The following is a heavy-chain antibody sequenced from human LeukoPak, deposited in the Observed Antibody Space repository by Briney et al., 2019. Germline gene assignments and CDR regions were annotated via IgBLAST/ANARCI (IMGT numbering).Heavy chain of an antibody. Sequence: GGSLRLSCVVTGFNVSNTYMSCVRQAPGKGLEWVSVIYSGGRTYYADSVKGRFTMSRDNSKNTLYFQMNSLTAEDTAVYFCARGTWNPALLDSWGQGTLVTVSS. CDR1: GFNVSNTY. J-gene: IGHJ4*02. V-gene: IGHV3-53*01. D-gene: IGHD1-1*01. CDR3: ARGTWNPALLDS. CDR2: IYSGGRT.